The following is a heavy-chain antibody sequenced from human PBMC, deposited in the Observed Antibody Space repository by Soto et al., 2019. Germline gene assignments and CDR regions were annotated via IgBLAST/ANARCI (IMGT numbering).Heavy chain of an antibody. V-gene: IGHV3-9*01. CDR3: AKDRAMEYYYYMDV. J-gene: IGHJ6*03. CDR1: GFTFDDYA. D-gene: IGHD5-18*01. CDR2: ISWNSGSI. Sequence: GGSLRLSCAASGFTFDDYAVHWVRQAPGKGLEWVSGISWNSGSIGYADSVKGRFTISRDNAKNSLYLQMNSLRAEDTALYYCAKDRAMEYYYYMDVWGKGTTVTVSS.